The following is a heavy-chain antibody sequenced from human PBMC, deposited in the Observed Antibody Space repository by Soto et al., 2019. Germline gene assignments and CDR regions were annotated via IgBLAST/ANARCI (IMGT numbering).Heavy chain of an antibody. V-gene: IGHV3-30-3*01. J-gene: IGHJ4*02. CDR1: GFTFSSYA. CDR3: ARVGKQWLVWVDFDY. CDR2: ISYDGSNK. D-gene: IGHD6-19*01. Sequence: GGSLRLSCAASGFTFSSYAMHWVRQAPGKGLEWVAVISYDGSNKYYADSVKGRFTISRDNSKNTLYLQMNSLRAEDTAVYYCARVGKQWLVWVDFDYWGQGTLVTVSS.